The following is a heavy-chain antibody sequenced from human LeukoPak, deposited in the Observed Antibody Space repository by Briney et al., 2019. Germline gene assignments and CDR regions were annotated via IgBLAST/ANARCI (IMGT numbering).Heavy chain of an antibody. CDR2: IYPDDSDT. Sequence: GESLKTSCKGSGYSFTSYWIGWVRQMPGKGLEWMGIIYPDDSDTRYSPFFEGQIILSVDKSISTAYLLWSSLKASDTATYYCARHGHCTNGVCYSNYYYYMDVWGKGTTVAVSS. CDR1: GYSFTSYW. D-gene: IGHD2-8*01. V-gene: IGHV5-51*01. J-gene: IGHJ6*03. CDR3: ARHGHCTNGVCYSNYYYYMDV.